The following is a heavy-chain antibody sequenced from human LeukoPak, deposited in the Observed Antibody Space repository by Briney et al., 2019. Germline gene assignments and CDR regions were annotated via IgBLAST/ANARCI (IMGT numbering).Heavy chain of an antibody. V-gene: IGHV3-48*04. Sequence: PGGSLRLSCAASEFSFSSSNMNWVRQAPGKGLEWISYISGSSSTIFYADSVKGRFIISRDNAKKSMYLQMNSLRAEDTAVYYCARPSFGQKPPHDYGDYGFDPWGQGTLVTVSS. CDR2: ISGSSSTI. CDR3: ARPSFGQKPPHDYGDYGFDP. D-gene: IGHD4-17*01. CDR1: EFSFSSSN. J-gene: IGHJ5*02.